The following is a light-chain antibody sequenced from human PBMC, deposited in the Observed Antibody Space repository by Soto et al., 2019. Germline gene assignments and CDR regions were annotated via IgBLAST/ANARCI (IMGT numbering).Light chain of an antibody. CDR3: QHYNTYPCT. CDR1: QSISSW. J-gene: IGKJ1*01. Sequence: IQISQSPSILSASVGDRVTITCRASQSISSWLAWYQQKPGKAPNLLIYKASHLENGVPSRFSGSGSGTEFTLTISSLQPVDFATYYCQHYNTYPCTFGQGTKVDIK. CDR2: KAS. V-gene: IGKV1-5*03.